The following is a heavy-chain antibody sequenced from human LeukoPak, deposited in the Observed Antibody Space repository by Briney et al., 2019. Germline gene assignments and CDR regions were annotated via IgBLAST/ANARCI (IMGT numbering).Heavy chain of an antibody. J-gene: IGHJ4*02. D-gene: IGHD3-16*02. V-gene: IGHV3-23*01. CDR3: ARNDVWGSYRYTDY. CDR1: GFTFSSYA. CDR2: ISGSGGST. Sequence: GGSLRLSCAASGFTFSSYAMSWVRQAPGKGLEWVSAISGSGGSTYYADSVKGRFTISRDNSKNTLYLQMNSLRAEDTAVYYCARNDVWGSYRYTDYWXQGTLVTVSS.